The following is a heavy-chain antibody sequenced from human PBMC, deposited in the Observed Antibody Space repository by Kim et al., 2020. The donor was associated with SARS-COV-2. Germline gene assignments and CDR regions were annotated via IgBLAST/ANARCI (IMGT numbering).Heavy chain of an antibody. CDR3: AKGLGMGAFDY. CDR2: ISGSAIST. V-gene: IGHV3-23*01. CDR1: GFTFSSYA. Sequence: GGSLRLSCAASGFTFSSYAMSWVRQAPGKGLEWVSGISGSAISTYYADSVKGRLTVSRDNSKNTLYLQMNSLRAEDTAVYYCAKGLGMGAFDYWGQGTLVTVSS. D-gene: IGHD7-27*01. J-gene: IGHJ4*02.